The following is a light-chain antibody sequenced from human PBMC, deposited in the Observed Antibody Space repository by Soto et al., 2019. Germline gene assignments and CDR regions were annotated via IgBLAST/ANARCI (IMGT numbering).Light chain of an antibody. J-gene: IGKJ2*01. CDR3: QHSFNIPYT. Sequence: DIQMTQSPSSLSASVGDRVTITCRASQTISTYLNWYQQNPGKAPKLLIYAASNLQSGVPSRFSCSGSGTDFTLTINSLQPEDFATYYCQHSFNIPYTFGQGTKLEIK. V-gene: IGKV1-39*01. CDR1: QTISTY. CDR2: AAS.